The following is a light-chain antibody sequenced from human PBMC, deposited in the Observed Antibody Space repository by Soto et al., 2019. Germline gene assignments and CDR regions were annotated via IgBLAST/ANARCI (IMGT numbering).Light chain of an antibody. J-gene: IGKJ1*01. Sequence: IQMTQSPPSLSASVGDSVPITCRASHTINSYLNCCQWKPGKAPNLLIFAASSLQSGVTPRFSGSGSGTDFTLAISSLQPEDSATYYCLQDINYPWTGGHWPK. CDR2: AAS. CDR3: LQDINYPWT. CDR1: HTINSY. V-gene: IGKV1-6*01.